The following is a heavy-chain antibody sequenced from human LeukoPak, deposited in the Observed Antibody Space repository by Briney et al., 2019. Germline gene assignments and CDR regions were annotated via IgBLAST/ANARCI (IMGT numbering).Heavy chain of an antibody. Sequence: SVKVSCKASGGTFSSYAISWVRQAPGQGLEWMGGIIPIFGTANYAQKFQGRVTITADESTSTAYMELSRLRSDDTAVYYCARDPVGSGWFSPQYYFDYWGQGTLVTVSS. V-gene: IGHV1-69*13. CDR2: IIPIFGTA. J-gene: IGHJ4*02. D-gene: IGHD6-13*01. CDR3: ARDPVGSGWFSPQYYFDY. CDR1: GGTFSSYA.